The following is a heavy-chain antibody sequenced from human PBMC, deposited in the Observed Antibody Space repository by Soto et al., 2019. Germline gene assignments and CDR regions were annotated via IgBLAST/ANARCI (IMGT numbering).Heavy chain of an antibody. J-gene: IGHJ6*02. CDR1: GFTFSSYG. V-gene: IGHV3-30*18. CDR3: AKGSPYSSSWHYYYYYGMDV. Sequence: LGGSLRLSCAASGFTFSSYGMHWVRQAPGKGLEWVAVISYDGSNKYYADSVKGRFTISRDNSKNTLYLQMNSLRAEDTAVYYCAKGSPYSSSWHYYYYYGMDVWGQGTTVTVSS. CDR2: ISYDGSNK. D-gene: IGHD6-13*01.